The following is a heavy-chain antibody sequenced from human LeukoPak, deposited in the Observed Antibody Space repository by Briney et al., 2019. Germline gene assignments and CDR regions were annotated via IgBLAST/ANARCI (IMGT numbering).Heavy chain of an antibody. V-gene: IGHV3-23*01. D-gene: IGHD6-13*01. Sequence: GGSLRLSCAASGFTFSNYAMSCVRQAPGKGLEWVSTISGSGGSTDYADSVKGRFTISRDNSRNTLYLQMNSLRAEDTALYYCAKGRSSSWYLFDYWGQETLVTVSS. J-gene: IGHJ4*02. CDR3: AKGRSSSWYLFDY. CDR2: ISGSGGST. CDR1: GFTFSNYA.